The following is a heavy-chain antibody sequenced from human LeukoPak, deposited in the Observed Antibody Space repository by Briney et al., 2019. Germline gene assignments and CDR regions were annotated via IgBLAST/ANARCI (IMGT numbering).Heavy chain of an antibody. CDR1: GFTFSDHY. J-gene: IGHJ6*02. CDR2: ISSSSSYI. Sequence: GGSLRLSCAASGFTFSDHYIDWVRQAPGKGLEWVSSISSSSSYIYYADSVKGRFTISRDNAKNSLYLQMNSLRAEDTAVYYCARHPYYYDSSGYYYYGMDVWGQGTTVTVSS. D-gene: IGHD3-22*01. CDR3: ARHPYYYDSSGYYYYGMDV. V-gene: IGHV3-21*01.